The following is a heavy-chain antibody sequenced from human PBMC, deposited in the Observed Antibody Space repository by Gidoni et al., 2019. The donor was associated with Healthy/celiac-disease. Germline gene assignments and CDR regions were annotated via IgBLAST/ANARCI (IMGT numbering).Heavy chain of an antibody. J-gene: IGHJ5*02. V-gene: IGHV4-34*01. CDR3: ARVGVWQQLARRWFDP. Sequence: QVQLQQWGARLLKPSATLSPTCAVYGGSSSGYYWSWIRQPPGKGLEWIGEINHSGSTNYNPSLKSRVTISVDTSKNQFSLKLSSVTAADTAVYYCARVGVWQQLARRWFDPWGQGTLVTVSS. D-gene: IGHD6-13*01. CDR2: INHSGST. CDR1: GGSSSGYY.